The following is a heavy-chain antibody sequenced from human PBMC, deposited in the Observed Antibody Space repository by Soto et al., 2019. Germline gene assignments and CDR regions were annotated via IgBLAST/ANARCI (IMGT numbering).Heavy chain of an antibody. V-gene: IGHV1-24*01. CDR2: LDAEDGET. CDR1: GYSLSDLS. Sequence: ASVKVSCKVSGYSLSDLSIHWVRQAPGKGLEWMGGLDAEDGETIYAQNLQGRGTMTEDTSTDTAYMELSSLTSEDTAMYYCATLPRTIERTPAAIWSFDSWGQGTLVTVSS. J-gene: IGHJ4*02. CDR3: ATLPRTIERTPAAIWSFDS. D-gene: IGHD2-2*01.